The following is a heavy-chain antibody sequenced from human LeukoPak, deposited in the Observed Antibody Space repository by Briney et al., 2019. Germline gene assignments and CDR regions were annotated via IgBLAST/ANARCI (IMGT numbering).Heavy chain of an antibody. Sequence: SETLSLTCTVSGGSITSSSYYWGWLRQPPGKGLEWTGSIYYSGSTYYNPSLKSRFTISVDTSKNQFSLKLSSVTAADTAVYYCARRDSSGVVPRWDYWGQGTLVTVSS. J-gene: IGHJ4*02. CDR1: GGSITSSSYY. V-gene: IGHV4-39*01. CDR3: ARRDSSGVVPRWDY. CDR2: IYYSGST. D-gene: IGHD6-19*01.